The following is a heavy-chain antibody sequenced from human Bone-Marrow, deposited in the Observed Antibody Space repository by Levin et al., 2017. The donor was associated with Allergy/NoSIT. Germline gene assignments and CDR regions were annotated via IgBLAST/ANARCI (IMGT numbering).Heavy chain of an antibody. J-gene: IGHJ6*04. CDR3: AHTRTEITEVPTSMSGADYFYEYDDV. CDR1: GFSLDTSGVG. V-gene: IGHV2-5*02. D-gene: IGHD2/OR15-2a*01. CDR2: IYWDDDK. Sequence: SGPTLVKPTQTLTLTCTFSGFSLDTSGVGVAWIRQPPGKALEWLTVIYWDDDKHYNPSLNNRLNIAKDTSKDQVVLTMTNMDPLDTATYYCAHTRTEITEVPTSMSGADYFYEYDDVWGRGTTVTVSS.